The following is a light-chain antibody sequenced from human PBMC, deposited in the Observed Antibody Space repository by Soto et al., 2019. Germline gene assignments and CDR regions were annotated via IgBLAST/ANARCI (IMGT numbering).Light chain of an antibody. CDR2: GAS. CDR3: QQYASSPT. CDR1: QSVSSNL. V-gene: IGKV3-20*01. Sequence: EIVLTQSPGTLSLSTGERATLSCRASQSVSSNLLAWYQQRPGQAPRLLIYGASWRATGIPDRFSGGGSGADFTLTITRLEPEDFAVYYCQQYASSPTFGLGTKVEIK. J-gene: IGKJ1*01.